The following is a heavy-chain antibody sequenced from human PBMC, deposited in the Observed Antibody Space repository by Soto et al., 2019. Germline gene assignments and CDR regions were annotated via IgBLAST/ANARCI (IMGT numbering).Heavy chain of an antibody. CDR2: IFYLGSS. V-gene: IGHV4-39*01. CDR3: ARHSLALRKNNWFDP. J-gene: IGHJ5*02. CDR1: GDSIISSDFY. D-gene: IGHD3-3*02. Sequence: SETLSLTCTVSGDSIISSDFYWGWVRQPPGKGLEWIGSIFYLGSSYYNPSLKSRVTMSVDTSKNQFSLKLRSVTAADTALYFCARHSLALRKNNWFDPWGQGIMVTVSS.